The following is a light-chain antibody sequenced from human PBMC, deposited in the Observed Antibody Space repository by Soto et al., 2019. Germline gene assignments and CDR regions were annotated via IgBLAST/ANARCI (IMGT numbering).Light chain of an antibody. CDR1: QSIGSY. V-gene: IGKV3-11*01. CDR3: QHRSNWS. Sequence: EIVLTQSPATLSLSPGERATLSCRASQSIGSYLAWYQQRRGLAPRLLIYDASTRATGIPARFSGSGSGTDFPLTISLLYPEVVAVYYCQHRSNWSFGGGTKVEI. CDR2: DAS. J-gene: IGKJ4*01.